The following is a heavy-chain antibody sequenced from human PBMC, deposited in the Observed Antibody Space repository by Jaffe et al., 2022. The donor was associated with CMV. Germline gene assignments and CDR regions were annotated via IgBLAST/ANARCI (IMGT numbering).Heavy chain of an antibody. CDR3: AGGITGTTYYYGMDV. J-gene: IGHJ6*02. CDR1: GYTFTSYY. V-gene: IGHV1-46*01. Sequence: QVQLVQSGAEVKKPGASVKVSCKASGYTFTSYYMHWVRQAPGQGLEWMGIINPSGGSTSYAQKFQGRVTMTRDTSTSTVYMELSSLRSEDTAVYYCAGGITGTTYYYGMDVWGQGTTVTVSS. CDR2: INPSGGST. D-gene: IGHD1-7*01.